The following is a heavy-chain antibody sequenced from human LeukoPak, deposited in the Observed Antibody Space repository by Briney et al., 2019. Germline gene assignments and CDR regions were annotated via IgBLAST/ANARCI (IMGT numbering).Heavy chain of an antibody. CDR2: IVPILGIA. Sequence: SVKVSCKASGGTFSSYTISWVRQAPGQGLEWMGRIVPILGIAHYAQKFQGRVTITADKSTSTAYMELSSLRSEDTAVYDCARAYGSGIFQHWGQGTLVTVSS. CDR3: ARAYGSGIFQH. CDR1: GGTFSSYT. D-gene: IGHD3-10*01. V-gene: IGHV1-69*02. J-gene: IGHJ1*01.